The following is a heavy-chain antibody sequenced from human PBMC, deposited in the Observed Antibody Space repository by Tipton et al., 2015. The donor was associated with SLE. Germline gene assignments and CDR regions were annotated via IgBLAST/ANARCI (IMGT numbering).Heavy chain of an antibody. CDR3: ARDDGYNFVDY. J-gene: IGHJ4*02. CDR1: GGSFSGYY. CDR2: INHSGST. D-gene: IGHD5-24*01. Sequence: TLSLTCAVYGGSFSGYYWSWIRQPPGKGLEWIGEINHSGSTNYNPSLKSRVTISVDTSKNQFSLKLSSVTAADTAVYYCARDDGYNFVDYWGQGTLVTVSS. V-gene: IGHV4-34*01.